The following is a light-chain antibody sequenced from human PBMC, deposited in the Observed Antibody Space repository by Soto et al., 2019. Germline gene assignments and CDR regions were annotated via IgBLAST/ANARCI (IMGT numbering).Light chain of an antibody. Sequence: EIVLTQSPGTLSLSPGDTATLSCRASQSVSSYLAWYQQKPGQAPRLLIYGASSRATGIPDRFSGSGSGTDFTLSISSLEPEDFAVYYCQERSNWPLSITFGQGTRLEIK. CDR2: GAS. CDR3: QERSNWPLSIT. J-gene: IGKJ5*01. V-gene: IGKV3-11*01. CDR1: QSVSSY.